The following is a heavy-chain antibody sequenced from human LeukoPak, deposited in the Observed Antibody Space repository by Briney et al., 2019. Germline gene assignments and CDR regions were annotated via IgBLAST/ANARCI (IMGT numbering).Heavy chain of an antibody. Sequence: PGGSLRLSFAATGFTFSSYAMSWVRQAPGKGLEWVSGINWNGGSTGYADSVKGRFTISRDNAKNFLYLQMNSLRVEDTALYYCARDPYDSSGYRTFYFDYWGQGTLVTVSS. CDR1: GFTFSSYA. CDR3: ARDPYDSSGYRTFYFDY. J-gene: IGHJ4*02. V-gene: IGHV3-20*03. CDR2: INWNGGST. D-gene: IGHD3-22*01.